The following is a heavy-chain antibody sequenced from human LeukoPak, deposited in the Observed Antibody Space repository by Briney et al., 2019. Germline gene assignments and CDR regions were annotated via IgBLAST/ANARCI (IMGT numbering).Heavy chain of an antibody. CDR1: GGSIISYF. J-gene: IGHJ4*02. CDR3: ARGGVTTIAQYDY. CDR2: IFDSGTTNYNPST. D-gene: IGHD5-12*01. Sequence: SETLSLTCTVSGGSIISYFWSWIRQPPGKGPEWIGYIFDSGTTNYNPSTNYNPSLKSRVTVLLDTSKNHFSLKLSSVTAADTAVYFCARGGVTTIAQYDYWGQGILVTVSS. V-gene: IGHV4-59*01.